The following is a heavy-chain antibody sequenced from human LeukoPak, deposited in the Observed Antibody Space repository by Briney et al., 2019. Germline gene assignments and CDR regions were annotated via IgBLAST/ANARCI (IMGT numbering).Heavy chain of an antibody. CDR1: GGTFSSYA. Sequence: SVKVSCKASGGTFSSYAISWVRQAPGQGLEWMGGIIPIFGTANYAQKFQGRVTITTDESTSTAYMELSSLRSEDTAVYYCARDRVRFLEWFKGGYYYYYMDVWGKGTTVTVSS. V-gene: IGHV1-69*05. D-gene: IGHD3-3*01. CDR2: IIPIFGTA. J-gene: IGHJ6*03. CDR3: ARDRVRFLEWFKGGYYYYYMDV.